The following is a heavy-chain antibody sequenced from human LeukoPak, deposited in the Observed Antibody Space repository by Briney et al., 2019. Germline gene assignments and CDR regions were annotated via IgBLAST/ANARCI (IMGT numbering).Heavy chain of an antibody. V-gene: IGHV3-15*01. CDR2: IKSKTDGGTT. Sequence: RTGGSLRLSCAASGFTFSNAWMSWVRQAPGKGLEWVARIKSKTDGGTTDYAAPVKGRFTISRDDSKNTLYLQMNSLKTEDTAVYYCNGQGSGIYYYYGMDVWGQGTTVTVSS. D-gene: IGHD3-10*01. CDR1: GFTFSNAW. J-gene: IGHJ6*02. CDR3: NGQGSGIYYYYGMDV.